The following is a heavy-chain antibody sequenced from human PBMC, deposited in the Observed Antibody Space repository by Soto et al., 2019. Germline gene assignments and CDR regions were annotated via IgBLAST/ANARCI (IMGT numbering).Heavy chain of an antibody. CDR1: GDSVSSNDAA. J-gene: IGHJ4*02. V-gene: IGHV6-1*01. D-gene: IGHD3-10*01. CDR2: TLYRSTWYN. CDR3: ARETTTVRGIVNHFDY. Sequence: SQTLSLTCDISGDSVSSNDAAWNWIRQSPSRGLEWLRRTLYRSTWYNDYAVSVKSRITIAPDTSKNQFSLQLNSVTPEDTAVYYCARETTTVRGIVNHFDYWGQGTLVTVSS.